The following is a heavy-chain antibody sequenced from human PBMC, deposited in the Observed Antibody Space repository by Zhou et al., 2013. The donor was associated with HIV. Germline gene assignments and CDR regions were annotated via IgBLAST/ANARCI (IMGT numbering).Heavy chain of an antibody. CDR3: ARPDSSSYFVDAFDI. V-gene: IGHV1-69*01. CDR2: FIPIAGTV. J-gene: IGHJ3*02. D-gene: IGHD3-22*01. CDR1: GYTFTGYY. Sequence: QVQLVQSGAEVKKPGASVKVSCKASGYTFTGYYMHWVRQAPGQGLEWMGGFIPIAGTVKYAQKFQGRVTITTDEFTSTAYMELSSLRSDDTALYYCARPDSSSYFVDAFDIWGQGTKVIVSS.